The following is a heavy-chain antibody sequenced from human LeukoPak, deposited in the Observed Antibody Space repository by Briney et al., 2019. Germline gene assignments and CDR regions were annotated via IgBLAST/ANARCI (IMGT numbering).Heavy chain of an antibody. J-gene: IGHJ4*02. D-gene: IGHD5-24*01. CDR2: INSDGSST. Sequence: PGGSLRLSCAASGFTFSSYWMHWVRQAPGKGLMWVSRINSDGSSTSYADSVKGRFTISRDYAKNTLYLQMNSLRAEDTAVYYCARDRDGYNSFDYWGQGTLVTVSS. CDR3: ARDRDGYNSFDY. CDR1: GFTFSSYW. V-gene: IGHV3-74*01.